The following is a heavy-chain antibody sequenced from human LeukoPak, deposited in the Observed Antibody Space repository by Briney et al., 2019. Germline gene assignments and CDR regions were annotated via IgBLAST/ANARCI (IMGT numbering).Heavy chain of an antibody. J-gene: IGHJ4*02. D-gene: IGHD5-18*01. CDR3: SKSYGYAYPFDY. Sequence: GGSLRLSWAASGFTFSTYFMHWVRQAPGKGLEWVAFVLYDVNEKYYTDSVKFRFTISRENSQTTLFLPLNSRSAELTAGYYCSKSYGYAYPFDYWGQGTLVTVSS. CDR1: GFTFSTYF. V-gene: IGHV3-30*02. CDR2: VLYDVNEK.